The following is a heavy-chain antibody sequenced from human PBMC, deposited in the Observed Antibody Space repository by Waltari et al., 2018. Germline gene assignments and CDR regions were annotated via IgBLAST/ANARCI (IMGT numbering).Heavy chain of an antibody. Sequence: QVQLQQWGAGLLKPSETLSLTCAVYGGSFSGYYWSWIRQPPGKGLEWIGEINHSGSTNYNPSLKSRVTISVDTSKNQFSLKLSSVTAADTAVYYCARHLQSGSLGFDYWGQGTLVTVSS. CDR1: GGSFSGYY. J-gene: IGHJ4*02. D-gene: IGHD1-26*01. CDR2: INHSGST. CDR3: ARHLQSGSLGFDY. V-gene: IGHV4-34*01.